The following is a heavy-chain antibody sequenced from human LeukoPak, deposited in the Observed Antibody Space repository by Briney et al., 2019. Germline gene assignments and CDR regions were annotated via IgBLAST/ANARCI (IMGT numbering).Heavy chain of an antibody. J-gene: IGHJ4*02. D-gene: IGHD3-10*01. Sequence: GGSLRLSCAASGFTFDDYGMSWVRQAPGKGLEWVSGINWNGGSTGYADSVKGRFTISRDNAKNSLYLQMNSLRAEDTAVYYCARDLWDYYGSGSLPGYWGQGTLVTVSS. CDR1: GFTFDDYG. CDR3: ARDLWDYYGSGSLPGY. CDR2: INWNGGST. V-gene: IGHV3-20*04.